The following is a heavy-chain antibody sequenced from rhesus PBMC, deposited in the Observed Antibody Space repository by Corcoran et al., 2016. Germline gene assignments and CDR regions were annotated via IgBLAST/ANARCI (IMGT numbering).Heavy chain of an antibody. CDR1: GGSISSGYA. D-gene: IGHD1-1*01. CDR3: AREDSWNFTPY. CDR2: IYVSSGST. J-gene: IGHJ4*01. V-gene: IGHV4-76*01. Sequence: QVQLQESGPGVVKPSETRSLTCAVSGGSISSGYAWSGIPTPPGKGLEWIGYIYVSSGSTNYNPSLKNLVTISKDASKNQFSLKLSSVTAADTAVYYCAREDSWNFTPYWGQGVLVTVSS.